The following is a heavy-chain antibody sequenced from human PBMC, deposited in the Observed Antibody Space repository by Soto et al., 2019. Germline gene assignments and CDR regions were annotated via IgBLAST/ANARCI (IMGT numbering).Heavy chain of an antibody. CDR2: IYYTGKT. J-gene: IGHJ5*02. CDR1: GDYIHVGGYY. D-gene: IGHD2-2*01. CDR3: GRDLTSNANCIDP. Sequence: SETLSLTCSVSGDYIHVGGYYWTWIRQRPGKGLEWMGYIYYTGKTYYNPSLESRLTMSVDRSKNQLSLRLTSVTAADTAVYFCGRDLTSNANCIDPWGQGTLVTVSP. V-gene: IGHV4-30-4*01.